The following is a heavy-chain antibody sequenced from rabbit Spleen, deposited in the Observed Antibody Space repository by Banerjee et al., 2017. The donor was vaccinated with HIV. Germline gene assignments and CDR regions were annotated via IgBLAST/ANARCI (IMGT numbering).Heavy chain of an antibody. Sequence: QSLEESGGDLVKPGTSLTLTCTASGFSFISGYYMCWVRQAPGKGLEWIACIAAGSGGTTYYANWAKGRFTISKTSSTTVTLQMTSLTAADTATYFCARDLADVIGWNLDLWGPGTLVTVS. J-gene: IGHJ4*01. V-gene: IGHV1S40*01. CDR3: ARDLADVIGWNLDL. D-gene: IGHD1-1*01. CDR1: GFSFISGYY. CDR2: IAAGSGGTT.